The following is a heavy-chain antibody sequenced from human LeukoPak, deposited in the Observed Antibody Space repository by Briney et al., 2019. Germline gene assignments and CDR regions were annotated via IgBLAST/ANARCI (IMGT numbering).Heavy chain of an antibody. CDR2: IYQSGST. V-gene: IGHV4-39*01. J-gene: IGHJ3*02. CDR3: ASRKFWTGYYHPGAFDI. D-gene: IGHD3/OR15-3a*01. CDR1: GGSISSVSNS. Sequence: KPSETLSLTCTVSGGSISSVSNSWGWIRQPPGKGLEWIGSIYQSGSTYYNPPLKSRVTISVDTSKNQFSLKLSSVTAADTAVYYCASRKFWTGYYHPGAFDIWGQGTMVTVSS.